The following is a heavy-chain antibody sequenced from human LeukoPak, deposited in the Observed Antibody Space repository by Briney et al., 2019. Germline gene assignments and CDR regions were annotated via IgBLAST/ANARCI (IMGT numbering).Heavy chain of an antibody. J-gene: IGHJ5*02. CDR1: GFTFSSYS. CDR2: ISSASNTI. Sequence: GESLRLSCAASGFTFSSYSVNWVRQAPGKGPEWVSYISSASNTIYYADSVKGRFTISRDNAKNSLYLQMNSLRAEDTAMYYCARDGWFGDYNWFDPWGQGTLVTVSS. D-gene: IGHD3-10*01. V-gene: IGHV3-48*01. CDR3: ARDGWFGDYNWFDP.